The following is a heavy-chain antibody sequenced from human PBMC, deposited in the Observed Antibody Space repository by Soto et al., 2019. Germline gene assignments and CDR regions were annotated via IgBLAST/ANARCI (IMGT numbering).Heavy chain of an antibody. J-gene: IGHJ6*02. CDR3: ERGGKYCTNGVCSLYGMDV. V-gene: IGHV1-18*01. CDR2: ISAYNGNT. CDR1: GYTFTSYG. Sequence: QVQLVQSGAEVKKPGASVKVSCKASGYTFTSYGVSWVRQAPGQGLEWMGWISAYNGNTNYAQKLQGRVTMTTDTSTSTAYMELRSRRSDDTAVYYCERGGKYCTNGVCSLYGMDVWGQGTTVTVSS. D-gene: IGHD2-8*01.